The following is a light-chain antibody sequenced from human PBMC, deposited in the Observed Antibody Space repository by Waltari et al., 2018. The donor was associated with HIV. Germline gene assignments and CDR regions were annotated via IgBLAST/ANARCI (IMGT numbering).Light chain of an antibody. J-gene: IGKJ1*01. CDR3: QQDYSTPPT. V-gene: IGKV4-1*01. CDR1: HSLFYSSKNANF. CDR2: WAS. Sequence: DIVMTQSPHSLALPLGERATINCKSSHSLFYSSKNANFLAWYQQKPGQSPKLLIYWASTRASGVPDRFSGSGSRTDFTLSISSLQSEDVAVYFCQQDYSTPPTFGQGTRVEIK.